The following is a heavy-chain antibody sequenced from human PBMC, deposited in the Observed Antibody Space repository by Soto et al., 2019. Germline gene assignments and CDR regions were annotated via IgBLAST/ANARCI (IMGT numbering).Heavy chain of an antibody. V-gene: IGHV2-5*01. CDR1: GFSLTTSGVG. Sequence: QITLKESGPTGVRSTQTLTLTCTFSGFSLTTSGVGVGWIRQPPGKALEWLALIYWNDDKRYSPSRESRLTVTKDTSKNQVVLTMTNVYPVDTAAYYCAHAPTTYGAFHIWGPGTMVTVSS. CDR2: IYWNDDK. CDR3: AHAPTTYGAFHI. D-gene: IGHD1-26*01. J-gene: IGHJ3*02.